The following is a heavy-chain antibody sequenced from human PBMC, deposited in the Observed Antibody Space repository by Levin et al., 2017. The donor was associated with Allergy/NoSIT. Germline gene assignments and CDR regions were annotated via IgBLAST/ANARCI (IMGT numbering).Heavy chain of an antibody. CDR2: SSGSTSYT. CDR1: GFSISEYY. D-gene: IGHD2-15*01. CDR3: ARFLDLVAVGGSSPEIDH. V-gene: IGHV3-11*03. J-gene: IGHJ5*02. Sequence: SCAASGFSISEYYMSWIRKAPGKGLEWLSHSSGSTSYTNYADSVKGRFTMSRDRAKNSVYLQLNSLRAEDTAVYFCARFLDLVAVGGSSPEIDHGGQGTVVTVYS.